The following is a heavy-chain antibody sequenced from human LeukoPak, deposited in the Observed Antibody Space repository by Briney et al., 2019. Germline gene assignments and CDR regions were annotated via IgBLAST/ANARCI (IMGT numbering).Heavy chain of an antibody. CDR1: GGTFNSYT. CDR2: IIPILGIA. CDR3: ARETGCSSTSCYIRGGGWFDP. V-gene: IGHV1-69*04. J-gene: IGHJ5*02. D-gene: IGHD2-2*02. Sequence: GSSVKVSCKASGGTFNSYTISWVRQAPGQGLEWMGRIIPILGIANYAQKFQGRVTITADKSTSTAYMELSSLRSEDTAVYYCARETGCSSTSCYIRGGGWFDPWGQGTLVTVSS.